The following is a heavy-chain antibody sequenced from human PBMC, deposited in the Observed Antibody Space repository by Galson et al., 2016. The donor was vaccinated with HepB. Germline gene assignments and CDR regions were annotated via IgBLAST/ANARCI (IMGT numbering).Heavy chain of an antibody. D-gene: IGHD1-1*01. J-gene: IGHJ5*02. V-gene: IGHV4-59*01. CDR2: IYYSGST. CDR1: GFTFSNAW. CDR3: GRGQLGNWIDP. Sequence: LRLSCAASGFTFSNAWMSWVRQAPGKGLEWIGYIYYSGSTNYNPSLKSRVTISLDMSKNQFSLKLRSVTAADTAVYYCGRGQLGNWIDPWGRGTLVTVSS.